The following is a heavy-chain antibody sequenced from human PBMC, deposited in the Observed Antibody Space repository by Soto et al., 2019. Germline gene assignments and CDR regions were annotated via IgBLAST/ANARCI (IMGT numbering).Heavy chain of an antibody. CDR1: GFSFSNYN. V-gene: IGHV3-48*04. J-gene: IGHJ4*01. D-gene: IGHD3-10*01. CDR3: ARDSGYGSTSSVNHYLDF. CDR2: ITDSSDTV. Sequence: GGSLRLSCVASGFSFSNYNMNWVSQAPGKGLEWVSYITDSSDTVHYADSVKGRFTMSRDNAKNSLYLQMDSLRAEDTAIYYCARDSGYGSTSSVNHYLDFWGHGTLVTVSS.